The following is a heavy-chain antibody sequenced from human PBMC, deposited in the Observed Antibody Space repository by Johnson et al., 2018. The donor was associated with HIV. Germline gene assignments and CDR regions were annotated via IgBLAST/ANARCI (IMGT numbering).Heavy chain of an antibody. D-gene: IGHD3-10*01. CDR3: AREGKDAFDI. J-gene: IGHJ3*02. CDR2: IKQDGSEK. V-gene: IGHV3-7*01. CDR1: GFTFSSYL. Sequence: VQLVESGGGVVQPGRSLRLSCAASGFTFSSYLMSWVRQAPGKGLEWVANIKQDGSEKYYVDSVKGRFTISRDNAKNSLYLQMNSLRAEDTAVYYCAREGKDAFDIWGQGTMVTVSS.